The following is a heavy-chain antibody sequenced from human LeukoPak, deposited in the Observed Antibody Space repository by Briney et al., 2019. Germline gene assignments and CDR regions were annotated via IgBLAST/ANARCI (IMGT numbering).Heavy chain of an antibody. CDR3: ARAPPLIAARPFDY. CDR1: GYTFTSYG. Sequence: ASVKVSCKASGYTFTSYGISWVRQAPGQGLEWMGWISAYNGNTNYAQKFQGRVTITADKSTSTAYMELSSLRSEDTAVYYCARAPPLIAARPFDYWGQGTLVTVSS. J-gene: IGHJ4*02. V-gene: IGHV1-18*01. D-gene: IGHD6-6*01. CDR2: ISAYNGNT.